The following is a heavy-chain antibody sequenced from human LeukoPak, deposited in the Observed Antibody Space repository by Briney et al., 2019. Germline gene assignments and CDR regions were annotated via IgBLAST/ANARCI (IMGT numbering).Heavy chain of an antibody. V-gene: IGHV3-23*01. J-gene: IGHJ3*02. D-gene: IGHD4-17*01. Sequence: GGSLRLSCAASGFTFSSDAMSWVRQAPGKGLEWVSAISGSGGSTYYADSVKGRFTISRDNSKNTLYLQMNSLRAEDTAVYYCAKGDYGDYGADAFDIWGQGTMVTVSS. CDR2: ISGSGGST. CDR1: GFTFSSDA. CDR3: AKGDYGDYGADAFDI.